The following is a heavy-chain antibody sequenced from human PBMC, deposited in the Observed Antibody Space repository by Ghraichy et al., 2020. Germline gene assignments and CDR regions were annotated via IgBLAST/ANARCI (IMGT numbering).Heavy chain of an antibody. D-gene: IGHD2-21*01. J-gene: IGHJ6*01. CDR1: GVSLSNYY. Sequence: SETLSLTCSVSGVSLSNYYWNWIRQSPGKGLEWIGYISDRGSTNYNPSLKSRVTISEDTSKDQFSLNLNSVTAADTAVYYCAGDMIDIAGSNGMDGWGQGT. CDR3: AGDMIDIAGSNGMDG. CDR2: ISDRGST. V-gene: IGHV4-59*01.